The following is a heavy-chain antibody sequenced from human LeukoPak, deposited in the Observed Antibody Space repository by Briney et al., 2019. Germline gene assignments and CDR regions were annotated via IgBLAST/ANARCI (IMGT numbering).Heavy chain of an antibody. V-gene: IGHV3-21*01. CDR1: GFTFSTYS. CDR2: ISSSSSYI. Sequence: GGSLRLSCAASGFTFSTYSMNWVRQAPGKGLEWVSSISSSSSYIYYADSVKGRFTISRDNAKNSLYLQMNSLRAEDTAVYSCARDPSDYDILTGYYNLGAFDIWGQGTMVTVS. CDR3: ARDPSDYDILTGYYNLGAFDI. D-gene: IGHD3-9*01. J-gene: IGHJ3*02.